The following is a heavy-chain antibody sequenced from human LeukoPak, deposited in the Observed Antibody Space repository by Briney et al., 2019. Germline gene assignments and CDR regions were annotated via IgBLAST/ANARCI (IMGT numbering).Heavy chain of an antibody. Sequence: ASVKVSCRVSGSTLNEFSMHWVRQAPGKGLEWMGGFDPEDGETLYAQKFQGRVTMTEDTSTDTAYMEVSSLRSDDTAVYYCATVASRLERRGRFDHWGQGTLVTVSS. J-gene: IGHJ4*02. D-gene: IGHD1-1*01. CDR3: ATVASRLERRGRFDH. CDR1: GSTLNEFS. V-gene: IGHV1-24*01. CDR2: FDPEDGET.